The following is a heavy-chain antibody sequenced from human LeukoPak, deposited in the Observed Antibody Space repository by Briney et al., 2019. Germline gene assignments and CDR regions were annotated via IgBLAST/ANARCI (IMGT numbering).Heavy chain of an antibody. CDR2: INPNSGGT. J-gene: IGHJ6*04. CDR3: SAVTMVRGVPYLGMDV. V-gene: IGHV1-2*02. Sequence: ASVKVSCKASGYTFTGYYMHWVRQAPGQGLEWMGWINPNSGGTNYAQKFQGRVTMTTDTSTSTAYMELRSLRSDDTAVYYCSAVTMVRGVPYLGMDVWGKGTTVTVSS. CDR1: GYTFTGYY. D-gene: IGHD3-10*01.